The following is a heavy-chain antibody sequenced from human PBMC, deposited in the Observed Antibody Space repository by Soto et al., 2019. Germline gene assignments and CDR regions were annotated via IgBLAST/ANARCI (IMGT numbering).Heavy chain of an antibody. CDR1: GFTFSSYG. J-gene: IGHJ3*02. Sequence: GGSLRLSCAASGFTFSSYGMHWVRQAPGKGLEWVAAIWYDGSNKYYADSVKGRFTISRDNSKNTLYLQMNSLRAEDTAVYYCAIGEMRFGEVLSSDAFDIWGQGTMVTVSS. CDR2: IWYDGSNK. CDR3: AIGEMRFGEVLSSDAFDI. D-gene: IGHD3-10*01. V-gene: IGHV3-33*01.